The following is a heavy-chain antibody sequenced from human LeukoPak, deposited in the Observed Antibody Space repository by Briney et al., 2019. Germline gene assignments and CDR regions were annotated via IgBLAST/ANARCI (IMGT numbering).Heavy chain of an antibody. J-gene: IGHJ3*02. CDR3: AKTGMYWNGYYIDYRAFDN. D-gene: IGHD3-3*01. Sequence: GGSLRLSCAASGFTFSSYSMNWVRQAPGKGLEWVSFINSGSDYIYYADSVKGRFTISRDNAKNSLYLQMNSLRAEDTALYYCAKTGMYWNGYYIDYRAFDNWGQGTMVTVSS. CDR1: GFTFSSYS. V-gene: IGHV3-21*04. CDR2: INSGSDYI.